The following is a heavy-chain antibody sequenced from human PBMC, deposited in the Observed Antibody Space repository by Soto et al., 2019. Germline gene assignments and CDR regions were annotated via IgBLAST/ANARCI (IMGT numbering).Heavy chain of an antibody. J-gene: IGHJ5*02. CDR2: IASVGGTP. Sequence: QLVQSGAEARKPGSSVKVSCMAAGGTFSRYAFSWIRQAPGQGLEWMGGIASVGGTPNYARKVRDRVTIVADKITNTAYMELTSLRSEDTAVYFCSRERRLGGSRWWFDPWGQGTLVIVSS. CDR1: GGTFSRYA. CDR3: SRERRLGGSRWWFDP. V-gene: IGHV1-69*06. D-gene: IGHD1-26*01.